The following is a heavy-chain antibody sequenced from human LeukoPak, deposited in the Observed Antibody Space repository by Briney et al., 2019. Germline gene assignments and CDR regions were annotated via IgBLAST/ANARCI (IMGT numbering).Heavy chain of an antibody. J-gene: IGHJ3*02. Sequence: GGSLRLSCAPSGFSSSVIYISWGRQAPGRGLGWVSYISSSGSTIYYADSVKGRFTISRDNAKNSLYLQMNSLRAEDTAVYYCARPSVVSAFDIWGQGTMVTVSS. CDR3: ARPSVVSAFDI. CDR2: ISSSGSTI. D-gene: IGHD4-23*01. CDR1: GFSSSVIY. V-gene: IGHV3-11*04.